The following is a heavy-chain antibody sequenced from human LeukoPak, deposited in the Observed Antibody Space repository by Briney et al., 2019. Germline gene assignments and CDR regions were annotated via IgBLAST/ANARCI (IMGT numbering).Heavy chain of an antibody. Sequence: GGSLRLSCAASGFTFSDYYMSWIRQAPGKGLEWVSAISGSGGSTYYADSVKGRFTISRDNSKNTLYLQMNSLRAEDTAVYYCAKDIRLVGWGFDYWGQGTLVTVSS. CDR1: GFTFSDYY. J-gene: IGHJ4*02. D-gene: IGHD6-19*01. CDR2: ISGSGGST. CDR3: AKDIRLVGWGFDY. V-gene: IGHV3-23*01.